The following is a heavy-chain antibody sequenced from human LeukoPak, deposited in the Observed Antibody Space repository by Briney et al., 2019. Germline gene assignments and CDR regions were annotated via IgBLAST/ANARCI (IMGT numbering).Heavy chain of an antibody. CDR2: IYYSGST. Sequence: SETLSLTCTVSGGSISSYYWSWIRQPPGKGLEWIGYIYYSGSTNYNPSLKSRVTISVDTSKNQFSLKLSSVTAADTAVYYCASLSGATTGDIFDYWGQGTLVTVSS. J-gene: IGHJ4*02. CDR1: GGSISSYY. D-gene: IGHD1-26*01. V-gene: IGHV4-59*12. CDR3: ASLSGATTGDIFDY.